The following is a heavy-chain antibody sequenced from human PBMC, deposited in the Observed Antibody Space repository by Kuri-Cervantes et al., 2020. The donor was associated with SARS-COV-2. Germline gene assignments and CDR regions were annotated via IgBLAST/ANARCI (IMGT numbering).Heavy chain of an antibody. CDR1: GGSFSGYY. Sequence: GSLRLSCAVYGGSFSGYYWSWIRQPPGKGLEWIGEINHSGSTNYNPSLKSRVTISVDTSKNQFSLKLSSVTAADTAVYYCARDGAELGHPPPDAFDTWGQGTMVTVSS. CDR2: INHSGST. CDR3: ARDGAELGHPPPDAFDT. J-gene: IGHJ3*02. V-gene: IGHV4-34*01. D-gene: IGHD7-27*01.